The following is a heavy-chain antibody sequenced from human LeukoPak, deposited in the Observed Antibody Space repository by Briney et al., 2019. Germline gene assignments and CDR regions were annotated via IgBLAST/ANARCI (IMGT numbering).Heavy chain of an antibody. V-gene: IGHV3-7*01. CDR1: EFTFSSYW. Sequence: PGGSLRLSCAASEFTFSSYWMSWVRQAPGKGLEWVANIKQDGSEKYYVDSVKGRFTISRDNAKNSLYLQMNSLRAEDTAVYYCATVLRFLEWSFDYWGQGTLVTVSS. CDR3: ATVLRFLEWSFDY. J-gene: IGHJ4*02. D-gene: IGHD3-3*01. CDR2: IKQDGSEK.